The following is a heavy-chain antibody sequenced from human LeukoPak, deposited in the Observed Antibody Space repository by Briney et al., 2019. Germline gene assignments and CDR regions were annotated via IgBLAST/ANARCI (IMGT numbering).Heavy chain of an antibody. Sequence: PTGGSLRLSCAASGFTFSNNAMSWVRQAPGKGLEWVSATSTSGGSAYYADSVKGRFTISRDNSKNTLYLQMDSLRADDTAVYYCARYSGSYYYPPAWDLWGQGTLVTVSS. V-gene: IGHV3-23*01. J-gene: IGHJ4*02. CDR1: GFTFSNNA. D-gene: IGHD1-26*01. CDR2: TSTSGGSA. CDR3: ARYSGSYYYPPAWDL.